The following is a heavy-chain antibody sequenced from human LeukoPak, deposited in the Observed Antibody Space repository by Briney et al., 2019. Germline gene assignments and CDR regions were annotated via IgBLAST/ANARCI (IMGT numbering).Heavy chain of an antibody. CDR1: GYTFTSYG. V-gene: IGHV1-18*01. Sequence: ASVKVSRKGSGYTFTSYGISWVRQAAGQGLEWLGWIRAYNLNNTYAQQLQARVTLTTHPSTSTAYLDLRGLRSDDTAVYYCARVEGQPALWGQGTLITVSS. D-gene: IGHD6-13*01. CDR2: IRAYNLNN. J-gene: IGHJ4*02. CDR3: ARVEGQPAL.